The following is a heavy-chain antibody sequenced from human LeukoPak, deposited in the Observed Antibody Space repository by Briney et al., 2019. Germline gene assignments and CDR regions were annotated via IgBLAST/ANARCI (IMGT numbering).Heavy chain of an antibody. CDR3: ARSPTIFGVVIPYFDY. D-gene: IGHD3-3*01. CDR2: ISSSGSTI. CDR1: GFTFSDYY. V-gene: IGHV3-11*01. Sequence: GGSLRLSGAASGFTFSDYYMSWIRQAPGKGLEWVSYISSSGSTIYYADSVKGRFTISRDNAKNSLYLQMNSLRAEDTAVYYCARSPTIFGVVIPYFDYWGQGTLVTVSS. J-gene: IGHJ4*02.